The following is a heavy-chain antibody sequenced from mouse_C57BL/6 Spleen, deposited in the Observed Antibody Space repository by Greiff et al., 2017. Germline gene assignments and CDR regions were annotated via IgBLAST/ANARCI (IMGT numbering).Heavy chain of an antibody. Sequence: VQLQQSGPELVKPGASVKISCKASGYSFTGYYMHWVKQSHGNILDWIGYIYPYNGVSSYNQKFKGKATLTVDKSSSTAYMELRSLTSEDSAVYYCARSNYGSSLYYAMDYWGQGTSVTVSS. CDR3: ARSNYGSSLYYAMDY. J-gene: IGHJ4*01. V-gene: IGHV1-31*01. D-gene: IGHD1-1*01. CDR1: GYSFTGYY. CDR2: IYPYNGVS.